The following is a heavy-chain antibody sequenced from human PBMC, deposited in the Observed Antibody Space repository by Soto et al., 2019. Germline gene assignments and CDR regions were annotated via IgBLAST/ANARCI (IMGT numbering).Heavy chain of an antibody. J-gene: IGHJ4*02. CDR2: INAANGDT. Sequence: QVQLVQSGADLREPGASVKVSCKASGYTFTSYPVHWVRQAPGQRLQWMGWINAANGDTGYSQKFQGRVTFTRDTSASTLYMELSSLTSEDTAVYCCARKDYYGAGIYYFDHWGQGTLVTVSS. CDR1: GYTFTSYP. CDR3: ARKDYYGAGIYYFDH. D-gene: IGHD3-10*01. V-gene: IGHV1-3*01.